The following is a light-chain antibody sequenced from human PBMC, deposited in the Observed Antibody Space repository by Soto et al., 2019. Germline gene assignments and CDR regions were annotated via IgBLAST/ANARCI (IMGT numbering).Light chain of an antibody. CDR3: LQDYNYPLT. J-gene: IGKJ4*01. CDR2: GAS. V-gene: IGKV3-20*01. CDR1: QSVMSNY. Sequence: EVVLTQSPGTLSLSPGERATLSCSSSQSVMSNYLARYQQKLGQARRLLIFGASSRATGIPDRFSGNGSGTDFTLTISSLQPEDFATYYCLQDYNYPLTFGGGTKVDIK.